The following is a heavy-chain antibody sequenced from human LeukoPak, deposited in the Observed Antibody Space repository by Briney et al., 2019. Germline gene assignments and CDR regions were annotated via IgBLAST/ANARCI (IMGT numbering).Heavy chain of an antibody. CDR1: GYTFSGYG. J-gene: IGHJ4*02. D-gene: IGHD3-10*01. CDR3: ARYLDGSGSYYTDY. V-gene: IGHV1-18*01. CDR2: IRVYNGNP. Sequence: ASVKISCKASGYTFSGYGINWVRQAPGQGLEWMGWIRVYNGNPNYAQRFQGRVTMTTDTSTSTAYMELRSLRSDDTAVYYCARYLDGSGSYYTDYWGQGTLVTVSS.